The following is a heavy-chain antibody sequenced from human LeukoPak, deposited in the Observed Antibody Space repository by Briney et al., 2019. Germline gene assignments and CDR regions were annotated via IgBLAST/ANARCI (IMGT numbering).Heavy chain of an antibody. V-gene: IGHV4-34*01. CDR1: GGSFSDYY. D-gene: IGHD3-3*01. CDR2: INHSGST. J-gene: IGHJ5*02. CDR3: ASGSKDTYYDFWSGQRSTANWFDP. Sequence: SETLSLTCAVYGGSFSDYYWTWIRQPPGKGLEWIGEINHSGSTNYNPSLKSRVTISVDTSKKQFFLRLSSVTAADTAVYYCASGSKDTYYDFWSGQRSTANWFDPWGQGTLVTVSS.